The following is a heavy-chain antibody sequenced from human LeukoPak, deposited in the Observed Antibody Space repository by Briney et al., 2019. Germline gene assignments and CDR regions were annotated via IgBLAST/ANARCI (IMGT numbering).Heavy chain of an antibody. D-gene: IGHD4-17*01. V-gene: IGHV3-30*02. CDR1: GFNFRGCA. Sequence: GGSLRLSCAASGFNFRGCAMSWVRQAPGKGLEWVAVILYDGSNKYYADSVKGRFTISRDNSKNTLYLQMNSLRVEDTAVYYCAKEAYSDDYGDYGVDYWGQGALVTVSS. J-gene: IGHJ4*02. CDR3: AKEAYSDDYGDYGVDY. CDR2: ILYDGSNK.